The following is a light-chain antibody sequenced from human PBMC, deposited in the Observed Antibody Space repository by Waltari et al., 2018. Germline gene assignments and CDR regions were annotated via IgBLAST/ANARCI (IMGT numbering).Light chain of an antibody. Sequence: PGERATLSCRASQSVSSYLAWYQQKPGQAPRLLIYDASNRATGIPARFSGSGSGTDFTLTISSLEPEDFAVYYCQQRSNWPPFGQGTKVEIK. CDR2: DAS. J-gene: IGKJ1*01. V-gene: IGKV3-11*01. CDR1: QSVSSY. CDR3: QQRSNWPP.